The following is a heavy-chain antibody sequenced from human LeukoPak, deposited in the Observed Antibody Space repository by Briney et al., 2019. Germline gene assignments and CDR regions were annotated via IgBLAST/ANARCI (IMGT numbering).Heavy chain of an antibody. Sequence: SETLSLTCTVSGGSISSSSYYWGWIRQPPGKGLEWIGSIYYSGSTYYNPSLKSRVTISADTSKNQFSLKLSSVTAADTAVYYCARHFGGYYFDYWGQGTLVTVPS. CDR3: ARHFGGYYFDY. D-gene: IGHD2-15*01. CDR2: IYYSGST. J-gene: IGHJ4*02. V-gene: IGHV4-39*01. CDR1: GGSISSSSYY.